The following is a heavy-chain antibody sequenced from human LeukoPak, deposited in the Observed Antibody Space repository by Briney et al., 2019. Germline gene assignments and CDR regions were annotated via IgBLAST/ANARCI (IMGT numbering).Heavy chain of an antibody. D-gene: IGHD2-2*01. V-gene: IGHV3-11*04. J-gene: IGHJ6*03. CDR1: GFTFSEYY. Sequence: PGGSLRLSCAASGFTFSEYYMSWVRQAPGEGREGVAYISSSGRTIYYADSVKGRFTISRDNAKNSLYMKMNSLRAEDTAVYYCARARSVVPAALPDYYYSYMDVWGKGTTVTGSS. CDR2: ISSSGRTI. CDR3: ARARSVVPAALPDYYYSYMDV.